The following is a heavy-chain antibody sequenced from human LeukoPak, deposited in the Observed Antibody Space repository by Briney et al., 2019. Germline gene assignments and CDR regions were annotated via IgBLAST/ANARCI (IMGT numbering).Heavy chain of an antibody. CDR1: GFTVSGDY. CDR3: ASRGSLPYNWLDP. Sequence: GGSLRLSCAVSGFTVSGDYMSWVRQAPGKGLEWVSVIYSGGATYYADSVKGRFTISRDNSKNTLYLQMNSLRAEDTAVYYCASRGSLPYNWLDPWGQGTLVTVSS. J-gene: IGHJ5*02. D-gene: IGHD2-15*01. V-gene: IGHV3-53*01. CDR2: IYSGGAT.